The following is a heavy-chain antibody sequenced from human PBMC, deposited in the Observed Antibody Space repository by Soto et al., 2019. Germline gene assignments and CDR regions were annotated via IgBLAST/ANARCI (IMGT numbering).Heavy chain of an antibody. D-gene: IGHD2-2*01. CDR1: GGSISSYY. CDR3: ARWEERVAMPSGY. J-gene: IGHJ4*02. V-gene: IGHV4-59*01. Sequence: QVQLQESGPGLVKPSETLSLTCTVSGGSISSYYWSWIRQPPGKGLEWIGYIYYSGSTNYNPSLKSRVTISVDTSKNQFSLKLSSVTAADTAGYYCARWEERVAMPSGYWGQGTLVTVSS. CDR2: IYYSGST.